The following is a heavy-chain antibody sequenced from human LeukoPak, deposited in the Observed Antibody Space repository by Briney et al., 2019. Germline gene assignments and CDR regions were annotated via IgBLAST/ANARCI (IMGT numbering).Heavy chain of an antibody. V-gene: IGHV1-18*01. J-gene: IGHJ4*02. CDR2: ISAYNGNT. Sequence: ASVKVSCKASGGTFSSYAISWVRQAPGQGLEWMGWISAYNGNTNYAQKLLGRVTMTTDTSTSTAYMDLRSLRSDDTAVYYCARYYYDSRGPRLDYWGQGTLVTVSS. CDR1: GGTFSSYA. D-gene: IGHD3-22*01. CDR3: ARYYYDSRGPRLDY.